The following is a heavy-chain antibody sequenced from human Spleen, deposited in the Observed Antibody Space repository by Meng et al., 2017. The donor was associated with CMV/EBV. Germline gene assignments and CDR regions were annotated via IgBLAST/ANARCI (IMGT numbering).Heavy chain of an antibody. Sequence: GGSLRLSCAVSGFIFNSYSMNWVRQAPGKGLEWVSYISASGSDMYYADSVKGRFAISRDNAKNSLYLQVNSLRAEDTAVYYCARERRFDYWGQGTLVTVSS. V-gene: IGHV3-21*05. CDR2: ISASGSDM. CDR1: GFIFNSYS. CDR3: ARERRFDY. J-gene: IGHJ4*02.